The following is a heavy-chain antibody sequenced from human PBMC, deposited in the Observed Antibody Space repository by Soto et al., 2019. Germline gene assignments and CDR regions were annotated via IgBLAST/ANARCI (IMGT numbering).Heavy chain of an antibody. CDR3: ARVVRGYSYGNLDY. J-gene: IGHJ4*02. D-gene: IGHD5-18*01. CDR1: GGSISSGGYY. CDR2: IYYSGST. Sequence: PSETLSLTCTVSGGSISSGGYYWIWIRQHPGKGLEWIGYIYYSGSTYYNPSLKSRVTISVDTSKNQFSLKLSSVTAADTAVYYCARVVRGYSYGNLDYWGQGTLVTVSS. V-gene: IGHV4-31*03.